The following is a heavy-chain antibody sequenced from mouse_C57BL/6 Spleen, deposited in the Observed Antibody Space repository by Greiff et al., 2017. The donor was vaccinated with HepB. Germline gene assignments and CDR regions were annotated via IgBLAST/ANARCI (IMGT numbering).Heavy chain of an antibody. Sequence: QVHVKQSGAELVKPGASVKLSCKASGYTFTEYTIHWVKQRSGQGLEWIGWFYPGSGSIKYNEKFKDKATLTADNSSSPVYMELSRLTSEDSAVYFCARHEGEGGLRYAMDYWGQGTSVTVSS. CDR2: FYPGSGSI. J-gene: IGHJ4*01. D-gene: IGHD3-1*01. CDR3: ARHEGEGGLRYAMDY. V-gene: IGHV1-62-2*01. CDR1: GYTFTEYT.